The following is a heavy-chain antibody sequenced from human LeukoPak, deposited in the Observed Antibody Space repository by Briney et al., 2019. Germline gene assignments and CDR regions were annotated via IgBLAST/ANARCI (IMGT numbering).Heavy chain of an antibody. CDR1: GFTFSSHG. V-gene: IGHV3-74*01. Sequence: GGSLRLSCAASGFTFSSHGMHWVRQAPGKGLVWVAHVSTDGTSTSSVDSVKGRFTISRDNAKNSLYLQMNSLRAEDTAVYYCARDCSGGSCYYYYGMDVWGQGTTVTVSS. CDR2: VSTDGTST. J-gene: IGHJ6*02. D-gene: IGHD2-15*01. CDR3: ARDCSGGSCYYYYGMDV.